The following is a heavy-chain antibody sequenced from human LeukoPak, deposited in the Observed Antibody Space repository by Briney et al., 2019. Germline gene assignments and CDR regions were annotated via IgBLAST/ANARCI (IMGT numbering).Heavy chain of an antibody. CDR1: GFTFSSYG. D-gene: IGHD3-22*01. V-gene: IGHV3-23*01. Sequence: GGSLRLSCAASGFTFSSYGLSWVRQAPGKGLEWVSAISGSGGSTYYADSVKGRFTISRDNSKNTLYLQMNSLRAEDTAVYYCAKEAGVAYYYDSSVYWGQGTLVTVSS. CDR3: AKEAGVAYYYDSSVY. J-gene: IGHJ4*02. CDR2: ISGSGGST.